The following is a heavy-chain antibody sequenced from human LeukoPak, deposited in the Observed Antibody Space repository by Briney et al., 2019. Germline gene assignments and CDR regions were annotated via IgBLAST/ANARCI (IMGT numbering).Heavy chain of an antibody. CDR2: IYSGGST. V-gene: IGHV3-53*01. CDR1: GFTVSSNY. J-gene: IGHJ4*02. D-gene: IGHD4-17*01. CDR3: ARDGDYDDYFDY. Sequence: GGSLRLSCAASGFTVSSNYMSWVRQAPGKGLEWVSVIYSGGSTYYADSVKGRFTISRDNSKNTLYLQMNSLRAEDTAVYYCARDGDYDDYFDYWGQGTLVTVSS.